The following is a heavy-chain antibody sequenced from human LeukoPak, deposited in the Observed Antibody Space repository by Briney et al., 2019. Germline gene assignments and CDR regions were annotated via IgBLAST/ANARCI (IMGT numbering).Heavy chain of an antibody. D-gene: IGHD5-18*01. CDR3: AKDISQGYTFGSIEEDY. V-gene: IGHV3-23*01. CDR2: ISESDGST. CDR1: GSTFSRYA. Sequence: PGGPLRLSCAASGSTFSRYAMSWVRQAPGKGLEWLSAISESDGSTYYADSVKGRFTISRDNSKNTLYLQMNSLGADDTAVYFCAKDISQGYTFGSIEEDYWGQGTLVTVSS. J-gene: IGHJ4*02.